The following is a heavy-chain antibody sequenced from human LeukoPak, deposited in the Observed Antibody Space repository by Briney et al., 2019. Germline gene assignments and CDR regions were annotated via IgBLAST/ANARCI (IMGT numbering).Heavy chain of an antibody. V-gene: IGHV4-34*01. D-gene: IGHD3-10*01. CDR2: INHSGST. J-gene: IGHJ4*02. Sequence: SETLSLTCAVYGGSFSGYYWSWIRQPPGKGLEWIGEINHSGSTNYNPSLKSRVTISVDTSKNQFSLKLSSVTAADTAVYYYARVLWFRTYYFDYWGQGTLVTVSS. CDR1: GGSFSGYY. CDR3: ARVLWFRTYYFDY.